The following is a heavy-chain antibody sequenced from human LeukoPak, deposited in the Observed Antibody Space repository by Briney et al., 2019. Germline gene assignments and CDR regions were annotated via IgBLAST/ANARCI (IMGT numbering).Heavy chain of an antibody. CDR2: TYYRSQFYN. CDR3: TREALGTPARGWIWEPFDP. J-gene: IGHJ5*02. D-gene: IGHD6-19*01. V-gene: IGHV6-1*01. CDR1: EYSVSSNSAA. Sequence: SQTLSPTCAISEYSVSSNSAAWSWIRQSPSRGLEWLGRTYYRSQFYNDYAVSVQSRITINPDTSKNQVSVQLNSVTPEDTAVYYCTREALGTPARGWIWEPFDPWGQGILVTVSS.